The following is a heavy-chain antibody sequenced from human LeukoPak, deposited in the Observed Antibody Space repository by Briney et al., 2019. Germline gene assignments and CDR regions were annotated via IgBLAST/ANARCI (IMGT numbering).Heavy chain of an antibody. Sequence: PLRSPRLSCSASGLGFSTFTTYWVRQAPGEGLEYVSAISSNGGSASHADSVKARFTISRDNSKNTLYLQMSSLRADDTAVYYCVKLEDSSGGYYFDCWGQGTLVTVSS. CDR3: VKLEDSSGGYYFDC. CDR1: GLGFSTFT. J-gene: IGHJ4*02. CDR2: ISSNGGSA. D-gene: IGHD6-25*01. V-gene: IGHV3-64D*08.